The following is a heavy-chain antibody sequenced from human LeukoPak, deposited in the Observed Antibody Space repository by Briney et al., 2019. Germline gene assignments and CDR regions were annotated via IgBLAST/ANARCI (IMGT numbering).Heavy chain of an antibody. J-gene: IGHJ5*02. CDR2: ISSDGSST. CDR3: ATGSGLYNWFDP. Sequence: GGSLRLSCAASGFTFSTYWMHWVRQTPEAGLVWVSRISSDGSSTSYGDSVKGRFTISRDNAKNTLYLKMNSLRSEDTAVYYCATGSGLYNWFDPWGQGTLVTVSS. D-gene: IGHD3-16*02. CDR1: GFTFSTYW. V-gene: IGHV3-74*01.